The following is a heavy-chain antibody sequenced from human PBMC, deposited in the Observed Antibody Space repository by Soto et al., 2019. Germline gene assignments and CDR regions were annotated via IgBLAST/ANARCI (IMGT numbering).Heavy chain of an antibody. V-gene: IGHV1-69*06. J-gene: IGHJ4*02. Sequence: QVQLVKSGAEVKKPGSSVKVSCKASGGTFSSYAISWVRQAPGQGLEWRGGIIPIFGTANYAQKFQGRVTITADKSTSTAYMELSSLRSEDTAVYYCARVSNYYDSSGYHYFDYWGQGTLVTVSS. D-gene: IGHD3-22*01. CDR3: ARVSNYYDSSGYHYFDY. CDR2: IIPIFGTA. CDR1: GGTFSSYA.